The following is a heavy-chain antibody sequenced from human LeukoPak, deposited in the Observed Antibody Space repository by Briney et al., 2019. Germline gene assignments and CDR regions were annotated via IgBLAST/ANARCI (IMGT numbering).Heavy chain of an antibody. D-gene: IGHD4/OR15-4a*01. CDR1: GYNFITYW. CDR2: IYPGDSDT. J-gene: IGHJ4*02. CDR3: ARVYGAGDY. V-gene: IGHV5-51*01. Sequence: GESLKISCKGSGYNFITYWIGWVRQMPGKGLEWMGIIYPGDSDTKYNPSFQGQVTISVDKSISTAYLHWSSLKASDTAIYYCARVYGAGDYWGQGTQVTVSS.